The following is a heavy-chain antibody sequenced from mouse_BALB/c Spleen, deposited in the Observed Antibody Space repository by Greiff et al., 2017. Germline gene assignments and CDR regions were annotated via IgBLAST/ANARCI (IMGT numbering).Heavy chain of an antibody. D-gene: IGHD2-4*01. CDR2: IYPYNGGT. V-gene: IGHV1S29*02. J-gene: IGHJ4*01. CDR1: GYTFTDYN. Sequence: VQLQQSGPELVKPGASVKISCKASGYTFTDYNMHWVKQSHGKSLEWIGYIYPYNGGTGYNQKFKSKATLTVDNSSSTAYMELRSLTSEDSAVYYCARSGYDYGYYAMDYWGQGTSVTVSS. CDR3: ARSGYDYGYYAMDY.